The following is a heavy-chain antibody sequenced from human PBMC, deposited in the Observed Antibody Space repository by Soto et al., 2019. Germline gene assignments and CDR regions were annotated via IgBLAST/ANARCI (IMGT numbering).Heavy chain of an antibody. J-gene: IGHJ4*02. CDR1: EFTFSSYW. V-gene: IGHV3-74*01. Sequence: GGSLRLSCAASEFTFSSYWMHWVRQTPGKGLVWVSRINSDGTIATYADSVKGRFTISRDNAKNTLYLEMNSLRAEDTAVYYCARGRDGNYRFDYWGQGTLVTVSS. D-gene: IGHD1-7*01. CDR2: INSDGTIA. CDR3: ARGRDGNYRFDY.